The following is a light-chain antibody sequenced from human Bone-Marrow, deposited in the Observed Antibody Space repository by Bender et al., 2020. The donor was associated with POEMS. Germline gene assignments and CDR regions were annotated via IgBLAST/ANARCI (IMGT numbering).Light chain of an antibody. J-gene: IGLJ1*01. CDR2: ADT. CDR1: SSDVGDYNV. V-gene: IGLV2-23*02. Sequence: QSALTQPASVSGSPGQSITMSCTGTSSDVGDYNVFSWYQQYPGNAPKVFIYADTKRPSGVSNRFSGSKSGNTASLTISGLQTEDEADYYCCSFAGGSPLGVFGTGTKVTVL. CDR3: CSFAGGSPLGV.